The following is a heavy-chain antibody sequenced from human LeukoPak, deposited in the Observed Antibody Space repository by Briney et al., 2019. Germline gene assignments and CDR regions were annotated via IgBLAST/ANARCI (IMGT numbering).Heavy chain of an antibody. CDR1: GFTFSSYS. CDR3: ARYGDYVVNFVWFDP. J-gene: IGHJ5*02. Sequence: GGSLRLSCAASGFTFSSYSMNWVRQAPGKGLEWVSSISSSSSYIYYADSVKGRFTISRDNAKNSLYLQMNSLRAEDTAVYYCARYGDYVVNFVWFDPWGQGTLVTVSS. CDR2: ISSSSSYI. D-gene: IGHD4-17*01. V-gene: IGHV3-21*01.